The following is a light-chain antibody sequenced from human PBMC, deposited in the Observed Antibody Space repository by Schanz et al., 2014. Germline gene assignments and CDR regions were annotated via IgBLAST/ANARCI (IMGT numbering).Light chain of an antibody. CDR2: DVS. CDR3: CSYAGPNWV. CDR1: SSDVGGHNY. Sequence: QSALTQPRSVSGSPGQSVTISCAGTSSDVGGHNYVSWYQQHPGKAPKLIIYDVSNRPSGVSNRFSGSKSDNTASLTISGLQTEDEADYYCCSYAGPNWVFGGGTKLTVL. V-gene: IGLV2-11*01. J-gene: IGLJ3*02.